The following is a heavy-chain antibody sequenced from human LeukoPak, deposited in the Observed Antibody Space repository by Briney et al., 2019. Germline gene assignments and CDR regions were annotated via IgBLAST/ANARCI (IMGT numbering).Heavy chain of an antibody. D-gene: IGHD6-13*01. V-gene: IGHV3-7*01. CDR3: ARGGAAAARKRGLDY. Sequence: GGSLRLSCTASGFTFSTYWMSWVRQAPGKGLGWVATIKQDGSDKFYVASVRGRFTISRDNAKNSLYLQMNSLRDEDTAAYYCARGGAAAARKRGLDYWGQGTLVTVSS. J-gene: IGHJ4*02. CDR1: GFTFSTYW. CDR2: IKQDGSDK.